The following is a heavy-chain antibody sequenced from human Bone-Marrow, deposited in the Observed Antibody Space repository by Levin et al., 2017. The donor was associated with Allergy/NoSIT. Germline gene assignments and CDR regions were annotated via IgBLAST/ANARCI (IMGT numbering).Heavy chain of an antibody. CDR2: ISGSGTSP. CDR1: GFTFNTYA. J-gene: IGHJ3*01. Sequence: GGSLRLSCAASGFTFNTYAMTWVRQAPGKGLEWVSAISGSGTSPYYADSVRGRFTISRDNSKNTLFLQMNSLRAEDTAVYYCTKSRSSWIRDAFDVWGQGTMVTVSS. D-gene: IGHD6-13*01. V-gene: IGHV3-23*01. CDR3: TKSRSSWIRDAFDV.